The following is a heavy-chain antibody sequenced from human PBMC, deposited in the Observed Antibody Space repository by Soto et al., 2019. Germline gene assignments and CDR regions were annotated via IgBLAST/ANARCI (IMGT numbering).Heavy chain of an antibody. CDR3: ARAGAWGSNYADAAFDA. Sequence: VHLVQSGAEVKKPGASVKVSCRASGYTFTSDAMHWVRQAPGQGLEWLGWLNVGTGYTTFSQKFQGRVSITRVTSASPAYMELSSLRSEDTAIYYCARAGAWGSNYADAAFDAWGQGTKVTVSS. CDR1: GYTFTSDA. D-gene: IGHD2-2*01. CDR2: LNVGTGYT. V-gene: IGHV1-3*01. J-gene: IGHJ3*01.